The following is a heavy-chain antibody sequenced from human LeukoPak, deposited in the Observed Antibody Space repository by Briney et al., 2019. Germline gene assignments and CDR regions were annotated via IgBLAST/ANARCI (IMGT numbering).Heavy chain of an antibody. D-gene: IGHD6-13*01. Sequence: PGGSLRLSCAASGFTFSSYAMSWVRQAPGEGLEWVSAISGSGGSTYYADSVKGRFTISRDNAKSSLYLQMSGLRAEDTAVYYCARDPYSSSWSYGMDVWGQGITVTVSS. CDR3: ARDPYSSSWSYGMDV. J-gene: IGHJ6*02. CDR2: ISGSGGST. V-gene: IGHV3-23*01. CDR1: GFTFSSYA.